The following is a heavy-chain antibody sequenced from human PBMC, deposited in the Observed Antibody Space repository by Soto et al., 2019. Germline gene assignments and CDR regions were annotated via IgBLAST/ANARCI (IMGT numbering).Heavy chain of an antibody. Sequence: PGGSLRLSCAASGFTFSSYAMHWVRQAPGKGLEWVAVISYDGSNKYYADSVKGRFTISRDNSKNTLYLQMNSLRAEDTAVYYCARDLIVVVPAAKRIYGMDVWGQGTTVTVSS. J-gene: IGHJ6*02. CDR1: GFTFSSYA. D-gene: IGHD2-2*01. CDR3: ARDLIVVVPAAKRIYGMDV. CDR2: ISYDGSNK. V-gene: IGHV3-30-3*01.